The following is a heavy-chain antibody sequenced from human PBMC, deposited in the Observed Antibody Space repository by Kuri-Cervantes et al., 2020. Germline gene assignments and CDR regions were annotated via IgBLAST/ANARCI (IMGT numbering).Heavy chain of an antibody. CDR1: GFTFSSYA. Sequence: GESLKISCAASGFTFSSYAMHWVRQAPGKGLEWVAVIWYDGSNKYYADSVKGRFTISRDNSKNTLYLQMNSLRAEDTAVYYCARTQTNTAMGRNAFDIWGQGTMVTVSS. V-gene: IGHV3-33*08. CDR2: IWYDGSNK. CDR3: ARTQTNTAMGRNAFDI. D-gene: IGHD5-18*01. J-gene: IGHJ3*02.